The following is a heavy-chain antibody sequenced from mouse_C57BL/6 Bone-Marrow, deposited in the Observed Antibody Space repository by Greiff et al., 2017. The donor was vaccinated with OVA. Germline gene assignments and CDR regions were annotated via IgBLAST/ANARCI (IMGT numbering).Heavy chain of an antibody. CDR3: ATVYFDY. D-gene: IGHD1-1*01. CDR1: GYTFTSYG. V-gene: IGHV1-81*01. Sequence: QVQLKQSGAELARPGASVKLSCKASGYTFTSYGISWVKQRPGQGLEWIGEIYPRSGNTYYNEKFKGKATLTADKSSSTAYMELRSLTSEDSAVYFCATVYFDYWGQGTTLTVSS. CDR2: IYPRSGNT. J-gene: IGHJ2*01.